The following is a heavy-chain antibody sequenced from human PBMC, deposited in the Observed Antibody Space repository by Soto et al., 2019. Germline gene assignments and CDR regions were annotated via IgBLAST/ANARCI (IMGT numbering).Heavy chain of an antibody. V-gene: IGHV1-18*01. CDR1: GYIFSNYG. CDR2: VNGYNGNT. Sequence: QAQLVQSGPEVMKPGASVRVSCKASGYIFSNYGVNWVRQAPGQGLEWMGWVNGYNGNTEYAQKFQDRVTITTDTSTTTAYLEVRGLRSDDTATYYCTRGSPVAAPVNWFDPWGQGTLVTVSS. CDR3: TRGSPVAAPVNWFDP. J-gene: IGHJ5*02. D-gene: IGHD6-19*01.